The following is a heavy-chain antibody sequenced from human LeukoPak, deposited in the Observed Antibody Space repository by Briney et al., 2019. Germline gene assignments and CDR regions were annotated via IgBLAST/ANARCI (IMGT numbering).Heavy chain of an antibody. Sequence: GSLRLSCTVSGFTFSSYWMSWVRQAPGKGLEWVANIKQDGSETYYVGSVRGRFTISRDNARNSLYLQMDSLRAEDTALYYCARQHVSTRTTFDYWGQGALVTVSS. D-gene: IGHD2-2*01. CDR2: IKQDGSET. J-gene: IGHJ4*02. CDR1: GFTFSSYW. V-gene: IGHV3-7*01. CDR3: ARQHVSTRTTFDY.